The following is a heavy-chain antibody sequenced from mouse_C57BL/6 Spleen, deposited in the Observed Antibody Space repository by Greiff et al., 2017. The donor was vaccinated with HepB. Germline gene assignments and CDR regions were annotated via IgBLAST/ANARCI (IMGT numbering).Heavy chain of an antibody. D-gene: IGHD1-1*01. CDR1: GFTFSDYG. CDR2: ISSGSSTI. J-gene: IGHJ2*01. V-gene: IGHV5-17*01. CDR3: ARRGYGSQFLYYFDY. Sequence: EVQLQESGGGLVKPGGSLKLSCAASGFTFSDYGMHWVRQAPEKGLEWVAYISSGSSTIYYADTVKGRFTISRDNDKNTLFLQMTSLRSEDTAMYYCARRGYGSQFLYYFDYWGQGTTLTVSS.